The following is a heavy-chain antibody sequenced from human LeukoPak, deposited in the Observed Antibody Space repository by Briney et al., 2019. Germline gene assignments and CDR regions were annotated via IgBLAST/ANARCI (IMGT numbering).Heavy chain of an antibody. J-gene: IGHJ4*02. V-gene: IGHV4-34*01. Sequence: SETLSLTCAVYGGSFSGYYWSRIRQPPGKGLEWIGEINHSGSTNYNPSLKSRVTISVDTSKNQSSLKLSSVTAADTAVYYCARVRDIVVVPAAMRSLIDYWGQGTLVTVSS. CDR1: GGSFSGYY. CDR2: INHSGST. D-gene: IGHD2-2*01. CDR3: ARVRDIVVVPAAMRSLIDY.